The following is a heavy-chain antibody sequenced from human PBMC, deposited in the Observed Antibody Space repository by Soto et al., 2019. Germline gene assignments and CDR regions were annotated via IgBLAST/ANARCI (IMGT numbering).Heavy chain of an antibody. D-gene: IGHD6-25*01. CDR1: GGSVSSSNW. Sequence: SETLSLTCAVSGGSVSSSNWWSWVRQPPGKGLEWIGEIYHSGSTNYNPSLKSRVIISVDTSKNQFSLNLTSVTDADTAVYYCARGESQQQRDYWGQGTLVTVSS. CDR3: ARGESQQQRDY. V-gene: IGHV4-4*02. CDR2: IYHSGST. J-gene: IGHJ4*02.